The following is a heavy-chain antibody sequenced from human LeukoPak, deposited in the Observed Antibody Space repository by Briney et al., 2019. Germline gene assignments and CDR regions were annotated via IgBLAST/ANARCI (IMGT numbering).Heavy chain of an antibody. Sequence: SETLSLTCTVSRGSLSSADSYWSCIRQPPGEGLEFNGYIYYSGSTYYNPSLKSRCTIPVDTSKTQFSLKLSSVTAADTAVYYCARVGTLDYGDYLFDYWGQGTLVTVSS. J-gene: IGHJ4*02. CDR2: IYYSGST. V-gene: IGHV4-30-4*01. D-gene: IGHD4-17*01. CDR1: RGSLSSADSY. CDR3: ARVGTLDYGDYLFDY.